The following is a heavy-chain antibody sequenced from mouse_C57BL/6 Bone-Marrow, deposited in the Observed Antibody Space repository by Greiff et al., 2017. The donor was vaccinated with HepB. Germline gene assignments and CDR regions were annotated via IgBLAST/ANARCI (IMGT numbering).Heavy chain of an antibody. Sequence: DVMLVESGGGLVKPGGSLKLSCAASGFTFSDYGMHWVRQAPEKGLEWVAYISSGSRTIYYADTVKGRFTISRDNAKNTLFLQMTSLRSEDTAMYYCARHAMDYWGQGTSVTVSS. CDR3: ARHAMDY. CDR2: ISSGSRTI. J-gene: IGHJ4*01. V-gene: IGHV5-17*01. CDR1: GFTFSDYG.